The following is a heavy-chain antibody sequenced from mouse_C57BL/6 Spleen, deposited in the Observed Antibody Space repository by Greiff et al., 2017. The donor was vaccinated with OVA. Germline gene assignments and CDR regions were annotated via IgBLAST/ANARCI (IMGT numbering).Heavy chain of an antibody. CDR2: ILPGSGST. V-gene: IGHV1-9*01. CDR1: GYTFTGYW. J-gene: IGHJ4*01. Sequence: VQLQQSGAELMKPGASVKLSCKATGYTFTGYWIEWVKQRPGHGLEWIGEILPGSGSTNYNEKFKGRATFTADTSSNTAYMQLSSLTTEDSAIYYCARSNYYGSSDDYAMDYWGQGTSVTVSS. D-gene: IGHD1-1*01. CDR3: ARSNYYGSSDDYAMDY.